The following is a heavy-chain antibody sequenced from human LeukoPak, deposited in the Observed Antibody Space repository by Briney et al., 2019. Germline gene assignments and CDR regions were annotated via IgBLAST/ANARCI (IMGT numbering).Heavy chain of an antibody. D-gene: IGHD2-15*01. Sequence: SGGSLRLSCAASGFPFSSYAMGWVRRAPGKGLEWVSAFSGSGGSTYYADSVKGRFTISRDNSKNTLYLQMNSLRAEDTAVYYCAKDAVVVVAVGYFDYWGQGTLVTVSS. CDR2: FSGSGGST. V-gene: IGHV3-23*01. CDR1: GFPFSSYA. J-gene: IGHJ4*02. CDR3: AKDAVVVVAVGYFDY.